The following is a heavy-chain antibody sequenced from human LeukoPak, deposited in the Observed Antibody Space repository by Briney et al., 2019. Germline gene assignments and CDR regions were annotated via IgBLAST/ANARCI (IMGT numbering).Heavy chain of an antibody. CDR2: IYYSGST. D-gene: IGHD2-2*01. J-gene: IGHJ6*03. Sequence: PAGTLSLTCTVSGGSISSYYWSWIRQPPGKGLEWIGYIYYSGSTNYNPSLKSRVTISVDMSKNQFSLKLSSVTAADTAVYYCARTTEGYCSSTRCYGFSYYYYMDVWGKGTTVTISS. CDR3: ARTTEGYCSSTRCYGFSYYYYMDV. CDR1: GGSISSYY. V-gene: IGHV4-59*01.